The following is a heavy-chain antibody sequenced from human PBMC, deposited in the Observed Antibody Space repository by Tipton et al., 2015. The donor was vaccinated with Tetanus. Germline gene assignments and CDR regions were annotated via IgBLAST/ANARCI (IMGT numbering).Heavy chain of an antibody. CDR3: ARDHTRYSGSSVATFDI. D-gene: IGHD6-6*01. J-gene: IGHJ3*02. CDR2: VYNSGST. V-gene: IGHV4-4*07. CDR1: GASISSYY. Sequence: GLVKPSETLSLTCTVSGASISSYYWSWIRQPAGKGLEWIGRVYNSGSTDYNPSLKSRLAMSLDASKNQFSLKLSSVTAADTAVYYCARDHTRYSGSSVATFDIWGQGTMVTVSS.